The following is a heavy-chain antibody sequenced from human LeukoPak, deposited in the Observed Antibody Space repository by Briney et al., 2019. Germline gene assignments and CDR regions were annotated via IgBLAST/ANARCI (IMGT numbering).Heavy chain of an antibody. CDR2: IRYDGRNK. Sequence: GGSLRLSCAASGFTFSSYGMHWVRQAPGKGLEWVAFIRYDGRNKYYADSVKGRFTISRDNSKNTLYLQMNSLRAEDTAVYYCAKDRYGGSDYWGQGTLVTVSS. V-gene: IGHV3-30*02. J-gene: IGHJ4*02. D-gene: IGHD4-23*01. CDR3: AKDRYGGSDY. CDR1: GFTFSSYG.